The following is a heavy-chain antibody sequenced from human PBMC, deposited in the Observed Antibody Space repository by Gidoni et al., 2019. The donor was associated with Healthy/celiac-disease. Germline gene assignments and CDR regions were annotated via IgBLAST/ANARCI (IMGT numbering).Heavy chain of an antibody. CDR1: VFTFSSYG. J-gene: IGHJ4*02. D-gene: IGHD5-12*01. V-gene: IGHV3-30*03. CDR2: ISYDGSNK. CDR3: ARTYSGYDLLH. Sequence: QVQLVESGGGVVQPGRSLRLSCAASVFTFSSYGMHWVRQAPGKGLEWVAVISYDGSNKYYADSVKGRFTISRDNSKNTLYLQMNSLRAEDTAVYYCARTYSGYDLLHWGQGTLVTVSS.